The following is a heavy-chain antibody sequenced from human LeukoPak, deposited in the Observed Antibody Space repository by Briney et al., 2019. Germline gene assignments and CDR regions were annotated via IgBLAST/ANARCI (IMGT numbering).Heavy chain of an antibody. V-gene: IGHV4-4*07. D-gene: IGHD2-2*01. CDR1: GGSFSGYY. Sequence: SETLSLTCAVYGGSFSGYYWSWIRQPAGKGLEWIGRIYTTGGTNYNPSLKSRVTMSVDTSKNQFSLKLTSVTAADTAVYYCARDGSRTSSDAVEIWGQGTMVTVSS. CDR3: ARDGSRTSSDAVEI. J-gene: IGHJ3*02. CDR2: IYTTGGT.